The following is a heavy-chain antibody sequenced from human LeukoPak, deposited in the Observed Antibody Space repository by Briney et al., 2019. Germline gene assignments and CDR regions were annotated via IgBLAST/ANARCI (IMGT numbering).Heavy chain of an antibody. CDR3: AREPGTDYRKYYFDY. D-gene: IGHD3/OR15-3a*01. J-gene: IGHJ4*02. CDR1: GFTVSSNY. Sequence: GGSLRLSCAASGFTVSSNYMSWVRQAPGMGLEWVSVIYSGGTTYYADSVKGRFTISRDNSKNMLYLQMNSLRAEDTAVYYCAREPGTDYRKYYFDYWGRGTLVTVSS. V-gene: IGHV3-53*01. CDR2: IYSGGTT.